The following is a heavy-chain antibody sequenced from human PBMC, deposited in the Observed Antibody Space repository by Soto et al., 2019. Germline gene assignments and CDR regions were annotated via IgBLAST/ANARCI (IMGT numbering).Heavy chain of an antibody. CDR3: ARGGGRYSGYDDAFDI. D-gene: IGHD5-12*01. Sequence: GGSLRLSCAASGFTVSSNYMSWVRQAPGKGLEWVSVIYSGGSTYYADSVKGRFTISRDNSKNTLYLQMNSLRAEDTAVYYCARGGGRYSGYDDAFDIWGQGTMVTVSS. V-gene: IGHV3-53*01. CDR1: GFTVSSNY. J-gene: IGHJ3*02. CDR2: IYSGGST.